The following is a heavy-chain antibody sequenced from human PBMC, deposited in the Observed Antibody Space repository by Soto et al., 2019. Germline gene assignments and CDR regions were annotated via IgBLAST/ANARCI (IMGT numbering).Heavy chain of an antibody. CDR1: GGTFSSYA. Sequence: ASVKVSCKASGGTFSSYAISWVRQAPGQGLEWMGGIIPIFGTANYAQKFQGRVTITADESTSTAYMELSSLRSEDTAVYYCARANIEYGRAIRRRPEYSYGYTQGNFDYWGQGTLVTVSS. CDR2: IIPIFGTA. D-gene: IGHD5-18*01. CDR3: ARANIEYGRAIRRRPEYSYGYTQGNFDY. V-gene: IGHV1-69*13. J-gene: IGHJ4*02.